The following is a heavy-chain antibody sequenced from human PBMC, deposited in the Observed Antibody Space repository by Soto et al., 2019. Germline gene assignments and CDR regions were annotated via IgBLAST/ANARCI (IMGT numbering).Heavy chain of an antibody. CDR1: GYSISSGYY. Sequence: SETLSLTCTVSGYSISSGYYWGWIRQPPGKGLEWIGSIYHSGSTYYNPSLKSRVTISVDTSKNQFSLKLSSVTAADTAVYYCARSAGSIAARYFDYWGQGTLVTVSS. D-gene: IGHD6-6*01. V-gene: IGHV4-38-2*02. CDR2: IYHSGST. CDR3: ARSAGSIAARYFDY. J-gene: IGHJ4*02.